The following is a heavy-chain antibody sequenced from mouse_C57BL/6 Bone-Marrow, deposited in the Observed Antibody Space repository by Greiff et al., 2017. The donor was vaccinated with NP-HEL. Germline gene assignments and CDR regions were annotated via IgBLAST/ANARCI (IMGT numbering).Heavy chain of an antibody. CDR2: IYPGDGDT. CDR1: GYAFSSSW. D-gene: IGHD1-1*01. V-gene: IGHV1-82*01. CDR3: ARAYGKGYWYFDV. J-gene: IGHJ1*03. Sequence: VQLQQSRPELVKPGASVKISCKASGYAFSSSWMNWVKQRPGKGLEWIGRIYPGDGDTNYNGKFKGKATLTADKSSSTAYMQLSSLTSEDSAVYFCARAYGKGYWYFDVWGTGTTGTVSS.